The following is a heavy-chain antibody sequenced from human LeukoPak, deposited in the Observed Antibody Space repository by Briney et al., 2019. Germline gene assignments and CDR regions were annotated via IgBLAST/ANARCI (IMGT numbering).Heavy chain of an antibody. D-gene: IGHD6-6*01. CDR3: ARAPPIYSSSPWFDP. CDR2: INVNGGAT. J-gene: IGHJ5*02. Sequence: GGSLRPSCAASGFSFKDYYFSWIRQAPGKGLEWVSFINVNGGATHYAESVKGRFTISRANAMNSLYLQMNSLRAEDMAVYYCARAPPIYSSSPWFDPWGQGTLVTVSS. V-gene: IGHV3-11*04. CDR1: GFSFKDYY.